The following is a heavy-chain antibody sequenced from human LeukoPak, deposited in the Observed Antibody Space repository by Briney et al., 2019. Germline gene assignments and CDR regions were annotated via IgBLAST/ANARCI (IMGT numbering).Heavy chain of an antibody. CDR2: IYYSGST. CDR3: ARQGTTVY. V-gene: IGHV4-39*01. Sequence: PSETLSLTCTVAARSITSSSYYWGWIRQPPGKGLEWIGSIYYSGSTYYNPSLKSRVTISVDTSKNQFSLKLSSVTAADTAVYYCARQGTTVYWGQGTLVTVSS. CDR1: ARSITSSSYY. D-gene: IGHD1-7*01. J-gene: IGHJ4*02.